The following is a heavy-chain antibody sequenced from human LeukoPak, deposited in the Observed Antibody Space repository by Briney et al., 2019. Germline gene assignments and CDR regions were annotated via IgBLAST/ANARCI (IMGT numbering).Heavy chain of an antibody. CDR2: ISYDGSYK. Sequence: PGRSLRLSCAASGFTLSSYGMHWVRQAPGKGLEWVAVISYDGSYKYYADSVKGRFTISRDNSKNTLYLQMNSLRAEDTAVYYRAKVGDYGDSALDYWGQGTLVTVSS. CDR1: GFTLSSYG. V-gene: IGHV3-30*18. J-gene: IGHJ4*02. D-gene: IGHD4-17*01. CDR3: AKVGDYGDSALDY.